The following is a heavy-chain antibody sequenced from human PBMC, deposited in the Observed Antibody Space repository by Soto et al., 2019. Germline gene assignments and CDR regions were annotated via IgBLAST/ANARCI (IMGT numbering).Heavy chain of an antibody. Sequence: QVQLVQSGAEVKKPGASVKVSCKASGYTFTSYGISWVRQAPGQGLEWMGWISVYNGNTKYAQKVQGRVTMTTDTSTSTAYMELRSLTSDDTAVYYCARDLDGSGSYYTGYWGQGTLVTVAA. J-gene: IGHJ4*02. V-gene: IGHV1-18*04. D-gene: IGHD3-10*01. CDR1: GYTFTSYG. CDR2: ISVYNGNT. CDR3: ARDLDGSGSYYTGY.